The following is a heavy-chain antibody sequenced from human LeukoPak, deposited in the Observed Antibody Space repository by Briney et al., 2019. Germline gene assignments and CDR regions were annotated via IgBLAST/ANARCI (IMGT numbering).Heavy chain of an antibody. CDR1: GYTFTDYF. CDR2: INPNSGGT. V-gene: IGHV1-2*02. J-gene: IGHJ6*02. D-gene: IGHD3-22*01. Sequence: ASVKVSCKTSGYTFTDYFVHWVRQAHGQGLEWMGWINPNSGGTEYAQKFLGRVTMPRDTSISTAYMELSRLRSDDTAVYFCAREYYYDTSGYSVDYYYYGMDVWGQGTTVTVSS. CDR3: AREYYYDTSGYSVDYYYYGMDV.